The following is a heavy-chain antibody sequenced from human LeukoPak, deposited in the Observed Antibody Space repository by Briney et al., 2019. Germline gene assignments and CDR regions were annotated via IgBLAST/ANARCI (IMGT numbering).Heavy chain of an antibody. CDR1: GFTFDDYG. J-gene: IGHJ6*03. Sequence: GSLRLSCAASGFTFDDYGMSWVRHAPGKGLEWIGEINHSGSTNYNPSLKSRVTISVDTSKNQFSLKLSSVTAADTAVYYCARGNKYGSGSYSSDYYYYMDVWGKGTTVTVSS. CDR3: ARGNKYGSGSYSSDYYYYMDV. V-gene: IGHV4-34*01. D-gene: IGHD3-10*01. CDR2: INHSGST.